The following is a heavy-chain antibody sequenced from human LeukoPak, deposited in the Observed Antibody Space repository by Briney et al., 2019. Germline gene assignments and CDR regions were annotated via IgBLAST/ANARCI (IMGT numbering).Heavy chain of an antibody. V-gene: IGHV3-33*01. CDR1: GFTFSSYG. CDR2: IWYDGSNK. D-gene: IGHD2-2*01. J-gene: IGHJ5*02. CDR3: ARERDIVVVPAARAWGGFDP. Sequence: GGSLRLSCAASGFTFSSYGMHWVRQAPGKGLEWVAVIWYDGSNKYYADSVKGRFTISRDNSKNTLYLQMNSLRAEDTAVYYCARERDIVVVPAARAWGGFDPWGQGTLVTVSS.